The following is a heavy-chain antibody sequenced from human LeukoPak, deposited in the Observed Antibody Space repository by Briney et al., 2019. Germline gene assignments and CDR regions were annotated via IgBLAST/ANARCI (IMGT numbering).Heavy chain of an antibody. CDR3: ARDFSVGGIAAPTLDL. CDR2: IWYDGSNE. CDR1: GFGFSSYG. D-gene: IGHD3-16*01. Sequence: GGSLRLSCAASGFGFSSYGMHWVRQAPGNGLEWVAFIWYDGSNEDYADSVKGRFTISRDNFKNTLYLQMNSLSAGDTAVYYCARDFSVGGIAAPTLDLWGQGTLVTVSS. V-gene: IGHV3-33*01. J-gene: IGHJ5*02.